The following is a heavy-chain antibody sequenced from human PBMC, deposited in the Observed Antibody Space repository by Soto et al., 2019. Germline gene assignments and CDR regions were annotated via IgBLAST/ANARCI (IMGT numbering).Heavy chain of an antibody. J-gene: IGHJ4*02. CDR2: IYYSGST. Sequence: SETLSLTCTVSGGSISSSSYYWGWIRQPPGKGLEWIGSIYYSGSTYYNPSLKSRVTISVDTSKNQFSLKLSSVTAADTAVYYCARQGYYYDSSGYYPQFDYWGQGTLVTVSS. CDR3: ARQGYYYDSSGYYPQFDY. CDR1: GGSISSSSYY. D-gene: IGHD3-22*01. V-gene: IGHV4-39*01.